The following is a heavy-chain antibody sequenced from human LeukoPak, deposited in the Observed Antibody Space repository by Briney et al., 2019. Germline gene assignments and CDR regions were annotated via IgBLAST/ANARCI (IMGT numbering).Heavy chain of an antibody. D-gene: IGHD1-26*01. V-gene: IGHV3-23*01. CDR1: GFSTSNYG. CDR2: ISVSGDTE. CDR3: AQGYSCGYYRY. Sequence: GGSLRLSCAVSGFSTSNYGMSWVRQAPGKGLEWVSAISVSGDTEYYADSVKGRFVISRDNSGNTLYLQINSLRPEDTALYYCAQGYSCGYYRYWGQGTLVTVSS. J-gene: IGHJ4*02.